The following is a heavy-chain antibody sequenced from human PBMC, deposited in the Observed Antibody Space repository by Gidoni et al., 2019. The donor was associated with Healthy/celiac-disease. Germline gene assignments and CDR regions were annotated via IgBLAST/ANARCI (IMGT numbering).Heavy chain of an antibody. CDR3: ARVVSYCTGGVCYGDY. J-gene: IGHJ4*02. V-gene: IGHV3-21*01. CDR2: ISSSSSYI. Sequence: YSMNWVRQAPGKGLEWVSSISSSSSYIYYADSVKGRFTISRDNAKTSLYLQMNSLRAEDTAVYYCARVVSYCTGGVCYGDYWGQGTLVTVSS. CDR1: YS. D-gene: IGHD2-8*02.